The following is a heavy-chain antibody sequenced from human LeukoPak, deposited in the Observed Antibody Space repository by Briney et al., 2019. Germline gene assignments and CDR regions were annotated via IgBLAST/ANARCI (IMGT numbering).Heavy chain of an antibody. J-gene: IGHJ4*02. D-gene: IGHD1-20*01. CDR1: GFTFSSYA. V-gene: IGHV3-23*01. CDR3: AKDRLTGTPYYFEY. Sequence: GGSLRLSCAASGFTFSSYAMSWVRQAPGKGLEWVLGISGGGGSTYYADSVRGRFTISRDNSKNTLYLQMDSLRAEDTAIYYCAKDRLTGTPYYFEYWGQGTLVTVSS. CDR2: ISGGGGST.